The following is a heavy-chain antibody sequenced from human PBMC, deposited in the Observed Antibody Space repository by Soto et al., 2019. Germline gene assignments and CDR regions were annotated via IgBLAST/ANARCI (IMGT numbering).Heavy chain of an antibody. CDR2: IFHRGST. CDR1: GSSITRGYY. J-gene: IGHJ6*02. D-gene: IGHD2-8*01. V-gene: IGHV4-38-2*02. Sequence: QVQLQESGPGLVKPSETLSLTCAVSGSSITRGYYWGWVRQPPGKGLEWIGTIFHRGSTYYNPSLESRVTISIDKSKNQFSLKLSSVTAADTAVYYCARDCGILTNGVCYMDQYDYGVDVWGQGTTVTVTS. CDR3: ARDCGILTNGVCYMDQYDYGVDV.